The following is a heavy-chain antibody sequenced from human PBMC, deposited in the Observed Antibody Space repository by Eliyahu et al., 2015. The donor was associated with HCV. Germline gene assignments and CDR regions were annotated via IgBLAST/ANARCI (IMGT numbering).Heavy chain of an antibody. CDR1: GITXXDYA. D-gene: IGHD6-13*01. Sequence: EVQLVESGGRLVQPGGSLRVXCVASGITXXDYAMXWVRQAPGKGLEWVSGISWSSDRKNYADSVKGRFTITRDNAKSAIYLQMNSLRPEDTGLYYCIKADGGSSWSNSFDYWGQGTLVAVSS. J-gene: IGHJ4*02. CDR2: ISWSSDRK. CDR3: IKADGGSSWSNSFDY. V-gene: IGHV3-9*01.